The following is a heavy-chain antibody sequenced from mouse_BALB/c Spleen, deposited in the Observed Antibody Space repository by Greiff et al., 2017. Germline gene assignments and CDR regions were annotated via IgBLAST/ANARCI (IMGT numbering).Heavy chain of an antibody. CDR1: GYSITSGYY. CDR3: AREVRGYYFDY. J-gene: IGHJ2*01. V-gene: IGHV3-6*02. CDR2: ISYDGSN. Sequence: EVQLQESGPGLVKPSQSLSLTCSVTGYSITSGYYWNWIRQFPGNKLEWMGYISYDGSNNYNPSLKNRISITRDTSKNQFFLKLNSVTTEDTATYYCAREVRGYYFDYWGQGTTLTVSS. D-gene: IGHD2-14*01.